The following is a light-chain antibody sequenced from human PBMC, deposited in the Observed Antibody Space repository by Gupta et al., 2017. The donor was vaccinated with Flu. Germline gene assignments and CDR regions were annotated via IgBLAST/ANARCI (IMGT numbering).Light chain of an antibody. CDR1: KSVLDSSNNKNY. CDR2: WDS. CDR3: QQEDSSPLT. V-gene: IGKV4-1*01. J-gene: IGKJ4*01. Sequence: DIVMSEYPDSLGVSLGERATINCKSSKSVLDSSNNKNYLAWYQQKPGHPPKLLISWDSTRECGVPDRVSGSGSGTDFTLTISGLQAEDVAFYYCQQEDSSPLTFGGGTKVEIK.